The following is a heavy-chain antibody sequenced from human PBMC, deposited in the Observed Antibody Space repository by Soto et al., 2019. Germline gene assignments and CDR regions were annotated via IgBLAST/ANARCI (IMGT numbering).Heavy chain of an antibody. J-gene: IGHJ4*02. CDR3: ARARHYDFWSGPPNYFDY. CDR2: IDHSGST. D-gene: IGHD3-3*01. Sequence: SETLSLTCAVSGGSISSNNWWSWVRQPPGKGLEWIGEIDHSGSTNYNPSLKSQVTISVDKAKNQFSLKLSSVTAADTAVYYCARARHYDFWSGPPNYFDYWGQGTLVTVSS. V-gene: IGHV4-4*02. CDR1: GGSISSNNW.